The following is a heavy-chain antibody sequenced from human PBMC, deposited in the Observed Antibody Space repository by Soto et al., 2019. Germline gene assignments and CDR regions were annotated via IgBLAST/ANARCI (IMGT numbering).Heavy chain of an antibody. CDR2: IYYSGST. CDR1: GASISSSSDY. J-gene: IGHJ4*02. D-gene: IGHD1-26*01. Sequence: SETLSLTCTVSGASISSSSDYWRWIRQPPGKGLEWIGSIYYSGSTYYNPSLKSRVTISVDTSKNQFSLKLSSVTAADTAVYYCARLPWELTPAWYFDYWGQGTLVTVS. V-gene: IGHV4-39*01. CDR3: ARLPWELTPAWYFDY.